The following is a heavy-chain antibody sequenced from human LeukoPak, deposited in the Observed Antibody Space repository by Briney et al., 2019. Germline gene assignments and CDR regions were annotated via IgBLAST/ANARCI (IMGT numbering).Heavy chain of an antibody. V-gene: IGHV3-23*01. D-gene: IGHD5-12*01. J-gene: IGHJ4*02. CDR3: AKVRWLPDFDY. Sequence: GGSLRLSCAASGFTFDSYAMSWVRQAPGKGLEWVSSISGSGYNTYYADSVKGRFIISRDNPKNTLYLQMSGLRDEDTAVYYCAKVRWLPDFDYWGQGTLVTVSS. CDR2: ISGSGYNT. CDR1: GFTFDSYA.